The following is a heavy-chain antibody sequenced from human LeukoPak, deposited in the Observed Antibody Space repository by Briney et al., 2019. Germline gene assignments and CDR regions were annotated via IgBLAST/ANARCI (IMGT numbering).Heavy chain of an antibody. Sequence: SETLSLTCTVSGGSLSSYYWSWIRQPAGKGLEWIGRIYTSGSTNYNPSLKSRVTISVDTSKNQFSLKLSSVTAADTAVYYCARDTSSGWPETYYFDYWGQGTLVTVSS. V-gene: IGHV4-4*07. CDR3: ARDTSSGWPETYYFDY. CDR1: GGSLSSYY. J-gene: IGHJ4*02. CDR2: IYTSGST. D-gene: IGHD6-19*01.